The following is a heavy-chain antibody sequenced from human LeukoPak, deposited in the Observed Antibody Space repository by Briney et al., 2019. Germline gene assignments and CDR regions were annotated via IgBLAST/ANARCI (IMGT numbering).Heavy chain of an antibody. CDR1: GFTFSDYA. CDR3: TRVENSSGWFIEY. J-gene: IGHJ4*02. V-gene: IGHV3-33*01. Sequence: PGGSLRLSCAASGFTFSDYAMHWVRQAPGKGLEWVAVIWYDGSNKYYADSVKGRFTISRDNSKNTLYLQMNSLRAEDTAVYYCTRVENSSGWFIEYWGQGTLVTVSS. CDR2: IWYDGSNK. D-gene: IGHD6-19*01.